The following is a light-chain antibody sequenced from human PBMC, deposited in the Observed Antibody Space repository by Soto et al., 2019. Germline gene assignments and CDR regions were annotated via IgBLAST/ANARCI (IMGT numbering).Light chain of an antibody. V-gene: IGLV2-14*03. CDR1: SSDGGGYNY. CDR2: DVT. J-gene: IGLJ1*01. CDR3: SSYRRGSTYV. Sequence: QSVLTQPASVSGSPGQSITVSCTGTSSDGGGYNYVSWYQQHPGKAPRLMIYDVTNRPSGVSDRFSGSKSGNTASLTISGLQAEDEADYYCSSYRRGSTYVFGTGTKLTVL.